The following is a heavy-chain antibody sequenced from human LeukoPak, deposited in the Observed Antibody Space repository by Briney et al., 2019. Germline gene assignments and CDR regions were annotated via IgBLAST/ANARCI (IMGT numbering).Heavy chain of an antibody. D-gene: IGHD2-15*01. CDR2: IYYSGST. Sequence: KPSETLSLTCTVSGGSISSSSYYWGWIRQPPGKGLEWIGSIYYSGSTYYNPSLKSRVTISVDTSKNQFSLKLSSVTAADTAVYYCARAPAYSNDAFDIWGQGTMVTVSS. CDR1: GGSISSSSYY. J-gene: IGHJ3*02. V-gene: IGHV4-39*07. CDR3: ARAPAYSNDAFDI.